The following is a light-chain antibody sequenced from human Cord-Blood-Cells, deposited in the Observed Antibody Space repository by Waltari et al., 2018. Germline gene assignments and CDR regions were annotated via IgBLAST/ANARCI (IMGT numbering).Light chain of an antibody. CDR3: SSYTSSSTYV. J-gene: IGLJ1*01. CDR2: DVS. Sequence: QSALTQPASVSGSPGQSITISCTGTSSDVGGYNYVSWYQQHPGKAPKLMSYDVSKRPSGVSKRFSGSKSGNTASLPISGLQAEDEADYYCSSYTSSSTYVFGTGTKVTVL. V-gene: IGLV2-14*01. CDR1: SSDVGGYNY.